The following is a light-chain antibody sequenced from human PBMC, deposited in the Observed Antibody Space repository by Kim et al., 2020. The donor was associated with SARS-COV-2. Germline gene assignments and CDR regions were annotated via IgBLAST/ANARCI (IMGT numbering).Light chain of an antibody. V-gene: IGLV3-1*01. Sequence: SYELTQPPSVSVSPGQTASITCSGDKLGDKYACWYQQKPGQSPVLVIYQDSKRPSGLPERFSGSNSGNTATLTIGGTQAMDEADYYCQAWDSSTVVFGGG. CDR1: KLGDKY. CDR3: QAWDSSTVV. CDR2: QDS. J-gene: IGLJ2*01.